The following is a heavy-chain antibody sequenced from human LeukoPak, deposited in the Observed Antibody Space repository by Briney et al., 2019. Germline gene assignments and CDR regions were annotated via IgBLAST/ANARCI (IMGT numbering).Heavy chain of an antibody. CDR2: FSGSGGST. J-gene: IGHJ4*02. V-gene: IGHV3-23*01. CDR3: AKALNYGSGTYPYYFDY. CDR1: GFTFTSYA. Sequence: GGSLRLSCAASGFTFTSYAMSWVRQAPGKGLEWVSAFSGSGGSTYYADYVKGRFTVSRDISKSTLYLQMSSLRAEDTAVYYCAKALNYGSGTYPYYFDYWGQGTLVTVSS. D-gene: IGHD3-10*01.